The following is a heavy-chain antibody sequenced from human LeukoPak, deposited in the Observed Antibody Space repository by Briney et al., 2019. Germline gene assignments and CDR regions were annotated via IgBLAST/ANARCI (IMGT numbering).Heavy chain of an antibody. Sequence: GGSLRLSCAASGFTFSSYAMHWVRQAPGKGLEWVSGISWNSGSIGYADSVKGRFTISRDNAKNSLYLQMNSLRAEDTALYYCAKDIGGVAVAGTGFDYWGQGTLVTVSS. J-gene: IGHJ4*02. CDR1: GFTFSSYA. V-gene: IGHV3-9*01. CDR2: ISWNSGSI. CDR3: AKDIGGVAVAGTGFDY. D-gene: IGHD6-19*01.